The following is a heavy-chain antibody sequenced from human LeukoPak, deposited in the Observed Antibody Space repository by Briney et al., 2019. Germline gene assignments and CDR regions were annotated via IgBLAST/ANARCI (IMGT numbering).Heavy chain of an antibody. V-gene: IGHV1-18*04. D-gene: IGHD2-2*01. Sequence: GASVKVSCKASGFTFTGYYMHWVRQAPGQGLEWMGWISAYNGNTNYAQKLQGRVTMTTDTSTSTAYMELRSLRSDDTAVYYCARDRDIVVVPAATYYYYYYGMDVWGQGTTVTVSS. CDR1: GFTFTGYY. J-gene: IGHJ6*02. CDR2: ISAYNGNT. CDR3: ARDRDIVVVPAATYYYYYYGMDV.